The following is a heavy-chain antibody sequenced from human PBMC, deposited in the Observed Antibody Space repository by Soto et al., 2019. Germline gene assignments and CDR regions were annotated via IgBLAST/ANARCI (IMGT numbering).Heavy chain of an antibody. D-gene: IGHD7-27*01. J-gene: IGHJ4*02. Sequence: EVRLVESGGDLVKSGGSLRLSCVGSGFLFRTYEMNWFRQSPGKGLEWLAHISTTGGHVSESDSVKGRFTISRDNTKHTLYMQMNSLRTEDTGVYYCVSQTHWARPFESWGQVTLVNVSS. CDR1: GFLFRTYE. CDR3: VSQTHWARPFES. CDR2: ISTTGGHV. V-gene: IGHV3-48*03.